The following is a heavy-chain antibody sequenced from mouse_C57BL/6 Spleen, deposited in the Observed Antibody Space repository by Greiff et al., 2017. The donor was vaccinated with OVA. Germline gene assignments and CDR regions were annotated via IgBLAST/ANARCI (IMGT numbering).Heavy chain of an antibody. CDR3: TRIYDGLYFDY. Sequence: VQLQQSGAELVRPGASVKLSCTASGFNIKDDYMHWVKQRPEQGLEWIGWIDPENGDTAYASKFQGKATITADTASNTAYLQLSSLTSEDTAVYYCTRIYDGLYFDYWGQGTTLTVSS. J-gene: IGHJ2*01. V-gene: IGHV14-4*01. CDR2: IDPENGDT. D-gene: IGHD2-3*01. CDR1: GFNIKDDY.